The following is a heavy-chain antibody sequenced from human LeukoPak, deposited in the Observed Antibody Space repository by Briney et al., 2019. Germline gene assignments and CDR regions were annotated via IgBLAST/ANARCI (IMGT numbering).Heavy chain of an antibody. CDR1: GGSVSSYY. CDR2: IYTSGST. D-gene: IGHD3-10*01. CDR3: ARHPPYGSRSWGAYYFDH. Sequence: SETLSLTCTVSGGSVSSYYWSWIRQPAGKGLEWIGRIYTSGSTNYNPSLKSRVTMSVDTSKNQFSLKLSSVTAADTAVYYGARHPPYGSRSWGAYYFDHWGQGNLVTVSS. J-gene: IGHJ4*02. V-gene: IGHV4-4*07.